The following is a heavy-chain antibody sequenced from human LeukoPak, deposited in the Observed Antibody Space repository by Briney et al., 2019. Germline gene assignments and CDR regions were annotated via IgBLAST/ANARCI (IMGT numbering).Heavy chain of an antibody. CDR2: ISSSGSTI. Sequence: GGSLTLSCAASGSTFSNYYMSWIRQAPGKGLEWVSYISSSGSTIYYADSVKGRFTISRDNAKNSLYLQMNSLRAEDTAVYYCARDRGYYDGSGSYYNNYYGMDVWGQGTTVTVSS. CDR3: ARDRGYYDGSGSYYNNYYGMDV. D-gene: IGHD3-10*01. V-gene: IGHV3-11*01. CDR1: GSTFSNYY. J-gene: IGHJ6*02.